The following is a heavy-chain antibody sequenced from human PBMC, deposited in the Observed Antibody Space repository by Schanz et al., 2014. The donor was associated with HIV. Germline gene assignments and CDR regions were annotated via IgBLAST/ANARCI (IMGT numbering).Heavy chain of an antibody. V-gene: IGHV3-30*18. CDR3: AKDRNYYDSRYRGKGNYYYYYGMDV. D-gene: IGHD3-22*01. CDR2: REKDGTNK. Sequence: QVQLVESGGGVVQPGRSLKLSCAASGFTFSNYGMHWVRQAPGKGLEWGGGREKDGTNKKFADSVKGRFTISRDNSKNTLYLQMKSLRPEDTAVYYCAKDRNYYDSRYRGKGNYYYYYGMDVWGQGTTVTVSS. J-gene: IGHJ6*02. CDR1: GFTFSNYG.